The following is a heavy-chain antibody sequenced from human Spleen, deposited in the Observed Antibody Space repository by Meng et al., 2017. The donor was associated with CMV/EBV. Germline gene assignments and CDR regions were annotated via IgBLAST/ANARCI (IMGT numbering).Heavy chain of an antibody. CDR3: ARGTGWYSY. V-gene: IGHV3-21*01. J-gene: IGHJ4*02. Sequence: GESLKISCAASGFSVSDYTMNWVRQAPGKGLEWVSSISSGGGYIFYADSVKGRFTISRDNAKNSVHLQMNSLRPEDTAVYYCARGTGWYSYWGQGTLVTVSS. CDR2: ISSGGGYI. CDR1: GFSVSDYT. D-gene: IGHD6-19*01.